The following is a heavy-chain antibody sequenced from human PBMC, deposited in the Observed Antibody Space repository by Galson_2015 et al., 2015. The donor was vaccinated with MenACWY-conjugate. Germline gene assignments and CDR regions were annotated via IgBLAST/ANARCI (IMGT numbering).Heavy chain of an antibody. CDR1: GFDFSNSW. V-gene: IGHV3-7*03. J-gene: IGHJ3*02. Sequence: SLRLSCAASGFDFSNSWMTWVRQAPGKGPEWVANINGDGSRINYVDSVKGRFTISRDNAQNSLFLQMNSLRVEDTALYYCARDNNPYCGGDCNSDAFEIWGQGTTVIVSS. CDR3: ARDNNPYCGGDCNSDAFEI. CDR2: INGDGSRI. D-gene: IGHD2-21*02.